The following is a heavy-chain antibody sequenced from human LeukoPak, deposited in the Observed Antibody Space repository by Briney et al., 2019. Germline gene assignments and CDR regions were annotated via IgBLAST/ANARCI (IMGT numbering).Heavy chain of an antibody. CDR3: ARVTGSGAIQLWPHDAFDI. D-gene: IGHD5-18*01. CDR2: ISAYNGNT. J-gene: IGHJ3*02. V-gene: IGHV1-18*01. Sequence: ASVKVSCKASGYTFTSYGISWVRQAPGQGLEWMGWISAYNGNTNYAQKLQGRVTMTTDTSTSTAYMELRSLRSEDTAVYYCARVTGSGAIQLWPHDAFDIWGQGTMVTVSS. CDR1: GYTFTSYG.